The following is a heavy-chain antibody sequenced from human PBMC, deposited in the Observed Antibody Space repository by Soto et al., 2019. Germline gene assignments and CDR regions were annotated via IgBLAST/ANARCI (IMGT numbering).Heavy chain of an antibody. CDR2: IKGDGSST. CDR1: GFTFSSYW. J-gene: IGHJ3*02. CDR3: ATSPRDAFDI. Sequence: PGGSLRLSCASSGFTFSSYWMHWVRQAPGKGLVWVSRIKGDGSSTSQADSVKGRFTISRDNAKNSLYLQMNSLRAEDTAVYYCATSPRDAFDIWGQGTMVTVSS. V-gene: IGHV3-74*01.